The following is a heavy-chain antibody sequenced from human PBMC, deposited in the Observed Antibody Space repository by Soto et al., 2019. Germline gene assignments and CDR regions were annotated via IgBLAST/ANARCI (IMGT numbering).Heavy chain of an antibody. CDR1: GFTFSSYE. V-gene: IGHV3-48*03. CDR3: ARDSGSGWYNWFDP. J-gene: IGHJ5*02. CDR2: ISSSGSTI. Sequence: GGSLRLSCAASGFTFSSYELNWVRQAPGKGLEWVSYISSSGSTIYYADSVKGRFTISRDNAKNSLYLQMNSLRAEDTAVYYCARDSGSGWYNWFDPWGQGTLVTVSS. D-gene: IGHD6-19*01.